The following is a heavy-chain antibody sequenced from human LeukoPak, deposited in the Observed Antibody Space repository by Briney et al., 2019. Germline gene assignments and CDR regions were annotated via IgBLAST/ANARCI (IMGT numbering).Heavy chain of an antibody. CDR2: INPSGGST. J-gene: IGHJ5*02. CDR1: GYTFTSCY. CDR3: ARVGSSSWYLSDWWFDP. D-gene: IGHD6-13*01. Sequence: ASVKVSCKASGYTFTSCYMHWVRQAPGQGLEWMGIINPSGGSTNYAQKFQGRVTMTRDTSTSTVYMELSSLRAEDTAVYYCARVGSSSWYLSDWWFDPWGQGTLVTVSS. V-gene: IGHV1-46*01.